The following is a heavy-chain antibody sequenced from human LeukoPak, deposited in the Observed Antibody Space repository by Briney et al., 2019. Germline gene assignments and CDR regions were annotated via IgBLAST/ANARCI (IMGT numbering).Heavy chain of an antibody. CDR2: IWYDGSNK. D-gene: IGHD6-19*01. V-gene: IGHV3-33*08. J-gene: IGHJ4*02. Sequence: PGGSLRLSCAASGFTFSDAWMSWVRPAPGKGLEWVAVIWYDGSNKYYADSVKGRFTISRDNSKNTLYLQMNSLRAEDTAVYYCARDPNSSGWSLVDYWGQGTLVTVSS. CDR1: GFTFSDAW. CDR3: ARDPNSSGWSLVDY.